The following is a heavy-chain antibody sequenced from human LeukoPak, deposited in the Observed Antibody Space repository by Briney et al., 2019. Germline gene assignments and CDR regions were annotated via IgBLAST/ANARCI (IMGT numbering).Heavy chain of an antibody. CDR2: IIPIFGTA. CDR1: GGTFSSYA. D-gene: IGHD3-10*01. Sequence: SVKVSCKASGGTFSSYAISWVRQPPGQGLEWMGGIIPIFGTANYAQKFQGRVTITADKSTSTAYMELSSLRSEDTAVYYCARAKVRGDASNWFDPWGQGTLVTVSS. CDR3: ARAKVRGDASNWFDP. J-gene: IGHJ5*02. V-gene: IGHV1-69*06.